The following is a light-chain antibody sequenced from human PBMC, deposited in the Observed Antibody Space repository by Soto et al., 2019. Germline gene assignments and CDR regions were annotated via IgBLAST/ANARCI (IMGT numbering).Light chain of an antibody. CDR3: SLYTTASTYV. CDR1: ITHLDSYTS. J-gene: IGLJ1*01. V-gene: IGLV2-18*01. CDR2: EVS. Sequence: QTLLTQPPSVSPSPGQSVTIACTGTITHLDSYTSLSWYQRPPGTGPKLVIYEVSNRPSGIPDRFSGSKSGNTASLTISGLKAEDEAEYYRSLYTTASTYVFGTGTKVTV.